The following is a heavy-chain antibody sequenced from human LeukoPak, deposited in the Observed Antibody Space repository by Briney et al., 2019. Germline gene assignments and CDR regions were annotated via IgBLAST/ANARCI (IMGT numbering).Heavy chain of an antibody. CDR3: ARDGSRIVGATDY. J-gene: IGHJ4*02. D-gene: IGHD1-26*01. CDR2: IKQDGSEK. Sequence: GGSPRLSCAASGFTFNSYWMSWVRQAPGKGLEWVANIKQDGSEKYYVDPVKGRFTISRDNAKNSLYLQMNSLRAEDTAVYYCARDGSRIVGATDYWGQGTLVTVSS. CDR1: GFTFNSYW. V-gene: IGHV3-7*01.